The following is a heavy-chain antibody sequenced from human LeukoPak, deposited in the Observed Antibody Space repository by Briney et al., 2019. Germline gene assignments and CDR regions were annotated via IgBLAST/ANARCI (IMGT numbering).Heavy chain of an antibody. CDR3: ARAPGIAAAGTRGADRFDY. D-gene: IGHD6-13*01. Sequence: ASVKVSCKASGYTFTGYYMHWVRQAPGQGLEWMGWINPNSGGTNYAQKFQGRVTMTTDTSTSTAYMELRSLRSDDTAVYYCARAPGIAAAGTRGADRFDYWGQGTLVTVSS. J-gene: IGHJ4*02. CDR2: INPNSGGT. CDR1: GYTFTGYY. V-gene: IGHV1-2*02.